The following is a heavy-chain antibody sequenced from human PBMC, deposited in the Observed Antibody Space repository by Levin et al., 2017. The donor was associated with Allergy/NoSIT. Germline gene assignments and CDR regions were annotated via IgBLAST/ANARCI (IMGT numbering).Heavy chain of an antibody. CDR2: IYYSGST. CDR3: ARASAGGSWGSTSRGAFDI. V-gene: IGHV4-31*03. J-gene: IGHJ3*02. Sequence: SQTLSLTCTVSGGSISSGGYYWSWIRQHPGKGLEWIGYIYYSGSTYYNPSLKSRVTISVDTSKNQFSLKLSSVTAADTAVYYCARASAGGSWGSTSRGAFDIWGQGTMVTVSS. D-gene: IGHD7-27*01. CDR1: GGSISSGGYY.